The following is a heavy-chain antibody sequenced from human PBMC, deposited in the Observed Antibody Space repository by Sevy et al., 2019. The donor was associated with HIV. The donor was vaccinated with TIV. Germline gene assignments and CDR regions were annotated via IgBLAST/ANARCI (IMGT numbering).Heavy chain of an antibody. V-gene: IGHV3-30-3*01. CDR1: GFTFSSYA. CDR3: ARDRARDGYNYDAFDI. J-gene: IGHJ3*02. Sequence: GGSLRLSCAASGFTFSSYAMHWVRQAPGKGLEWVAVISYDGSNKYYADSVKGRFNISRYNSKNTLYLQMNSLRAEDTAVYYCARDRARDGYNYDAFDIWGQGTMVTVSS. D-gene: IGHD5-12*01. CDR2: ISYDGSNK.